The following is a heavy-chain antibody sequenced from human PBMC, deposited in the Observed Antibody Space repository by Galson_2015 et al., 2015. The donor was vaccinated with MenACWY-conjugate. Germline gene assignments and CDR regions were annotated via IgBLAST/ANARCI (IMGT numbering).Heavy chain of an antibody. D-gene: IGHD2-15*01. CDR2: IYYSGST. CDR1: GGSISSSSYY. V-gene: IGHV4-39*07. CDR3: ARAEEAATNFDY. Sequence: SETLSLTCTVSGGSISSSSYYWGWIRQPPGKGLEWIGSIYYSGSTYYNPSLKSRVTISVDTSKNQFSLKLSSVTAADTAVYYCARAEEAATNFDYWGQGTLVTVSS. J-gene: IGHJ4*02.